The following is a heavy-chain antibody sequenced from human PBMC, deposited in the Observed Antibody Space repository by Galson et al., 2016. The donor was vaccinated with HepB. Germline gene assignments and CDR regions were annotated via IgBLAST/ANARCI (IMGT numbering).Heavy chain of an antibody. V-gene: IGHV6-1*01. CDR1: GDSVSTYNAA. J-gene: IGHJ6*02. CDR3: ARDWSVPGRRGSYNYYGMDV. Sequence: CAISGDSVSTYNAAWNWIRQSPSRGLEWLGRTYYRYKWYNDYAVSVKGRITINPDTSKNQFSLQLNSVTPEDTAVYYCARDWSVPGRRGSYNYYGMDVWGQGTTVTVSS. D-gene: IGHD3-3*01. CDR2: TYYRYKWYN.